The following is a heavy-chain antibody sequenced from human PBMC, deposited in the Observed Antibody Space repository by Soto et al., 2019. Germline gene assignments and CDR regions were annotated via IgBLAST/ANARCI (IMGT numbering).Heavy chain of an antibody. V-gene: IGHV4-39*01. J-gene: IGHJ5*02. CDR3: ARQPTTGDTDLWFDP. Sequence: SETLSLTCNVSGGSISTSRSYWAWIRQPPGKGLEWLANIFSSGITYYNPSLASRVTVSVDTSKNEFSLNLRSVTAADTAVYYCARQPTTGDTDLWFDPWGQGTLVTVSS. CDR1: GGSISTSRSY. CDR2: IFSSGIT. D-gene: IGHD2-21*01.